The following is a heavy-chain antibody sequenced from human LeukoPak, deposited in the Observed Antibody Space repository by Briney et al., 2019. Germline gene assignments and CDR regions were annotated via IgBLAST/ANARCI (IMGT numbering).Heavy chain of an antibody. J-gene: IGHJ4*02. CDR3: RGYSSSWTPIKY. CDR2: INHSGST. Sequence: PGGSLRLSCAASGFTFSSYSMNWVRQPPGKGLEWIGEINHSGSTNYNPSLKSRVTISVDTSKNQFSLKLSSVTAADTDCARGRGYSSSWTPIKYWGQGTLVTVSS. CDR1: GFTFSSYS. D-gene: IGHD6-13*01. V-gene: IGHV4-34*08.